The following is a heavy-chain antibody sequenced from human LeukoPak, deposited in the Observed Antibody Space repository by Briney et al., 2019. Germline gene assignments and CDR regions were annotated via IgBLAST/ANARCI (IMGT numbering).Heavy chain of an antibody. CDR1: GDSVSDNTAA. CDR2: TYYRSKWYT. Sequence: SQTLSLTCVISGDSVSDNTAAWNWVRLSPPRGLEWLGRTYYRSKWYTDYAVSVKSRITINPDTSKSQFSLHLTSVSPDDTAVYYCARGPQVVGYHYIDVWGEGTPVTVSS. D-gene: IGHD2-15*01. CDR3: ARGPQVVGYHYIDV. V-gene: IGHV6-1*01. J-gene: IGHJ6*03.